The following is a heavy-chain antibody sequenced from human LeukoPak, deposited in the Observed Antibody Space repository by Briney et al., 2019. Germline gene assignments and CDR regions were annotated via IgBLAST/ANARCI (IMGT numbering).Heavy chain of an antibody. Sequence: GGSLRLSCAASGFTFSSYAMSWVRQAPGKGLEWVSAISGSGGSTYYADSVKGRFTISRDNSKNTLYLQMNSLRAEDTAVYYCARDLHPSFEGLYYDTTVGWFDLWGRGTLVTVSS. CDR2: ISGSGGST. J-gene: IGHJ2*01. CDR1: GFTFSSYA. D-gene: IGHD3-22*01. V-gene: IGHV3-23*01. CDR3: ARDLHPSFEGLYYDTTVGWFDL.